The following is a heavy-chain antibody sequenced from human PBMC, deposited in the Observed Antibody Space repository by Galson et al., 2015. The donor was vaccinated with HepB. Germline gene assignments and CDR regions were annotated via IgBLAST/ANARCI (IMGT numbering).Heavy chain of an antibody. CDR3: VKDVRYSSSWYDY. V-gene: IGHV3-64D*06. Sequence: SLRLSCAASGFTFSSYAMHWVRQAPGKGLEYVSAISSNGGSTYYADSVKGRFTISRDNSKNTLYLQMSSLRAEDTAVYYCVKDVRYSSSWYDYWGQGTLVTVSS. J-gene: IGHJ4*02. CDR1: GFTFSSYA. D-gene: IGHD6-13*01. CDR2: ISSNGGST.